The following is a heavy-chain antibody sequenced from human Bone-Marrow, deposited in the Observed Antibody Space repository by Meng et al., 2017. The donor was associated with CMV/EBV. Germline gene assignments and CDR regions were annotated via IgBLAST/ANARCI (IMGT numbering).Heavy chain of an antibody. Sequence: ESLKISCTVSGGSISSYYWSWIRQPPGKGLEWIGYIYYSGSTKYNPSLRSRVTISVDTSKNQFSLRLNSVTAADTAVYYCARSRYTSSPWFDRWGQGTLVTVSS. CDR1: GGSISSYY. V-gene: IGHV4-59*12. J-gene: IGHJ5*02. CDR2: IYYSGST. CDR3: ARSRYTSSPWFDR. D-gene: IGHD6-6*01.